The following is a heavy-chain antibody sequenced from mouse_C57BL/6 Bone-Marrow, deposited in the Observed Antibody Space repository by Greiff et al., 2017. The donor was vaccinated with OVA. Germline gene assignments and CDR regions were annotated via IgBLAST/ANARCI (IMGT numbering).Heavy chain of an antibody. D-gene: IGHD1-1*01. V-gene: IGHV14-4*01. J-gene: IGHJ3*01. CDR1: GFNIKDDY. CDR3: TFYYGSSYLFAY. Sequence: EVQLQQSGAELVRPGASVKLSCTASGFNIKDDYMHWVKQRPEQGLEWIGWIDPENGDTEYASKFQGKATITADTSSNTAYLQLSSLTSEDTAVYYCTFYYGSSYLFAYWGQGTLVTVSA. CDR2: IDPENGDT.